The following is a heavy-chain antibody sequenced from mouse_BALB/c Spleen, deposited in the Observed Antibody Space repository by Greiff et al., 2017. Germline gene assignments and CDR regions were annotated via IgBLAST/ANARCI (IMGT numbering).Heavy chain of an antibody. Sequence: DVKLQESGPGLVKPSQSLSLTCSVTGYSITSGYYWNWIRQFPGKKLEWMGYISYDGSNNYNPSLKNRISITRDTSKNQFFLKLNSVTTEDTATYYCARGGNYAMDYWGQGTSVTVSS. CDR1: GYSITSGYY. CDR3: ARGGNYAMDY. CDR2: ISYDGSN. D-gene: IGHD1-1*01. J-gene: IGHJ4*01. V-gene: IGHV3-6*02.